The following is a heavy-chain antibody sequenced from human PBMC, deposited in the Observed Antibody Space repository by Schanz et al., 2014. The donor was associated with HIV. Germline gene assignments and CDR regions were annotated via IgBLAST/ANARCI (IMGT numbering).Heavy chain of an antibody. V-gene: IGHV3-33*06. CDR2: IWYDGRNK. J-gene: IGHJ4*02. CDR1: LFRFSTYG. Sequence: VQLVESWGGLVKRGGSLRLSFSASLFRFSTYGMHWVRQAPGKGLEWVAVIWYDGRNKYYADSLPFLFPISRDNSKNTLYLQMNSLRAEDTAVYYCAKEARKKGFDYWVEGTLVTVSS. CDR3: AKEARKKGFDY.